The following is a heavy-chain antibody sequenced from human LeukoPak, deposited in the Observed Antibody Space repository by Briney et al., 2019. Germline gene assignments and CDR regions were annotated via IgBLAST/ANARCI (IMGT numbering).Heavy chain of an antibody. D-gene: IGHD1-26*01. CDR3: AKDMGNGPDPSYMDV. Sequence: GGSLRLSCAASGFTFSSYAMSWVRQAPGKGLEWVSGISWNSGSIGYADSVKGRFTISRDNAKNSLYLQMNSLRAEDMALYYCAKDMGNGPDPSYMDVWGKGTTVTVSS. CDR1: GFTFSSYA. J-gene: IGHJ6*03. CDR2: ISWNSGSI. V-gene: IGHV3-9*03.